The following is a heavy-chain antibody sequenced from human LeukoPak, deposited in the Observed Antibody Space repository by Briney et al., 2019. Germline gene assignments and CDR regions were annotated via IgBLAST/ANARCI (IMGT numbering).Heavy chain of an antibody. CDR2: ISSSGSGGST. CDR3: AREWTTNYAFDI. CDR1: GVTLSNYA. Sequence: GGSLRLSCVASGVTLSNYAMSWARQAPGKGLEWVSGISSSGSGGSTYYADSVKGRFTISRDSSRNTLFLHMNSLRAEDTAVYYCAREWTTNYAFDIWGQGTMVTVSS. D-gene: IGHD4-17*01. J-gene: IGHJ3*02. V-gene: IGHV3-23*01.